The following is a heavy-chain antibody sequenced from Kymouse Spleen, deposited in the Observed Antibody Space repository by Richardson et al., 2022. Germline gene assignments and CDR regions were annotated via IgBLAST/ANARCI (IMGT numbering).Heavy chain of an antibody. CDR1: GGSFSGYY. D-gene: IGHD7-27*02. J-gene: IGHJ3*02. CDR2: INHSGST. CDR3: ARGGLGKGAFDI. Sequence: QVQLQQWGAGLLKPSETLSLTCAVYGGSFSGYYWSWIRQPPGKGLEWIGEINHSGSTNYNPSLKSRVTISVDTSKNQFSLKLSSVTAADTAVYYCARGGLGKGAFDIWGQGTMVTVSS. V-gene: IGHV4-34*01.